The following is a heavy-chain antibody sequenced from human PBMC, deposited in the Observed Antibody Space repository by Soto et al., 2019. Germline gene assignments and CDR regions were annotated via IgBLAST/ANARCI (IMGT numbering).Heavy chain of an antibody. J-gene: IGHJ6*03. Sequence: PSETLSLTCAVYGGSFSGYYWSWIRQPPGKGLEWIGYIYFSGSTNYNPSLKSRVTISVDTSKNQFSLKLSSVTAADTAVYYCARLVSPIPYYYYYYMDVWGKGTTVTVSS. V-gene: IGHV4-59*08. CDR2: IYFSGST. CDR3: ARLVSPIPYYYYYYMDV. D-gene: IGHD1-26*01. CDR1: GGSFSGYY.